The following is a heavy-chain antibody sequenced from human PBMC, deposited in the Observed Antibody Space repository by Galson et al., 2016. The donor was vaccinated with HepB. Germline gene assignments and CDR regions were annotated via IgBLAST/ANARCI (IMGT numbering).Heavy chain of an antibody. D-gene: IGHD2-21*01. CDR3: TRQEVTSYSDAFDL. V-gene: IGHV3-74*03. CDR1: GFKFSNFW. Sequence: SLRLSCAASGFKFSNFWMHWVRHVPGKGLLWVSRISSDGSFTTYADSVKGRFTVSRDNMRNTLFLKMDDLRAEDTATHFCTRQEVTSYSDAFDLWGQGTRVAVSS. CDR2: ISSDGSFT. J-gene: IGHJ3*01.